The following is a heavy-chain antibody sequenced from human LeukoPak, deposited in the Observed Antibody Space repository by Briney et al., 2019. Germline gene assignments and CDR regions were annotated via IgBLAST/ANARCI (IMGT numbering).Heavy chain of an antibody. CDR3: ARVGGCSSTTCSWKYYNYYMDV. D-gene: IGHD2-2*01. CDR1: GGSISSHY. CDR2: IYYVGST. Sequence: SETLSLTCSVSGGSISSHYWSWIRQPPGKGLEGIGYIYYVGSTNYNPSLKSRVTISVDTSKNQFSLKLSSVTAADTAVYYCARVGGCSSTTCSWKYYNYYMDVWGKGATVTVSS. V-gene: IGHV4-59*11. J-gene: IGHJ6*03.